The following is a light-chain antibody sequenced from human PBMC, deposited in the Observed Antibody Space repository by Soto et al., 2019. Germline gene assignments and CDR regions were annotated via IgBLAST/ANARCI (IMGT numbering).Light chain of an antibody. J-gene: IGKJ1*01. Sequence: TQSPATVSVSPGERATVSCRASQSLSSNLAWYQQKPGQAPRLLILGASERVNGIPARFSGSGSGTEFTLSISSLQSDEFAIYYCQQYNTWPWTFGQGNKVEI. CDR3: QQYNTWPWT. CDR2: GAS. V-gene: IGKV3-15*01. CDR1: QSLSSN.